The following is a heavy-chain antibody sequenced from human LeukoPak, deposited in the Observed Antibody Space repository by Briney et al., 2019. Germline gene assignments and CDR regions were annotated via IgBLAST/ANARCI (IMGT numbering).Heavy chain of an antibody. CDR2: ISHNSGGA. Sequence: GASVKVSCKPSGCTFTDYYIHWVRPPPCRGREGVGWISHNSGGADYAQKFEGRVTMTRHTSISTAYMELSRLRSDDTAVYYCARGGYGSTWYGLDVWGQGTTVTVSS. CDR3: ARGGYGSTWYGLDV. CDR1: GCTFTDYY. V-gene: IGHV1-2*02. D-gene: IGHD6-13*01. J-gene: IGHJ6*02.